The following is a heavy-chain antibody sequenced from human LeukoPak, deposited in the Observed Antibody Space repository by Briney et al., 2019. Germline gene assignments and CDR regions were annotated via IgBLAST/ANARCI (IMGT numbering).Heavy chain of an antibody. J-gene: IGHJ4*02. CDR3: AKENGSPYYFDY. V-gene: IGHV3-23*01. CDR2: ISDDTGST. Sequence: PGGSLRLSCVASGFSYSSHAMSWVRQAPGKGLEWVSTISDDTGSTYYADSVKGRFTIFRDNSKNTLYLQMNSLRAEDTAVYYCAKENGSPYYFDYWGQGALVTVSS. D-gene: IGHD2-8*01. CDR1: GFSYSSHA.